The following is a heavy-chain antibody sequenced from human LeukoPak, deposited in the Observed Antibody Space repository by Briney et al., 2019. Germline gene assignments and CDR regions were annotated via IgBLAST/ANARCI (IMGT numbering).Heavy chain of an antibody. Sequence: GGSLRLSCASSGFTLSSYSMAWVRQAPGMVLEWVSAFSGSGGHTVYADSVKGRFTISRDNSRNTLYLQMNSLRAEDTAVYYCAKARDPGLEVADDLDLWGQGTLVTVSS. D-gene: IGHD6-19*01. CDR3: AKARDPGLEVADDLDL. CDR2: FSGSGGHT. CDR1: GFTLSSYS. J-gene: IGHJ5*02. V-gene: IGHV3-23*01.